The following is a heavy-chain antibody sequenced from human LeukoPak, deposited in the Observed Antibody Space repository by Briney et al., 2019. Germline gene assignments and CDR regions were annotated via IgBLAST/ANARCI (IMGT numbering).Heavy chain of an antibody. V-gene: IGHV4-34*01. CDR1: GGSFSGYY. CDR3: ARKGSGGYSYGKGGLYFDY. CDR2: INHSGST. Sequence: SETLSLTCAVYGGSFSGYYWSWIRQPPGKGLEWIGEINHSGSTNYNPSLKSRVTISVDTSKNQFSLKLSSVTAADTAVYYCARKGSGGYSYGKGGLYFDYWGQGTLVTVSS. D-gene: IGHD5-18*01. J-gene: IGHJ4*02.